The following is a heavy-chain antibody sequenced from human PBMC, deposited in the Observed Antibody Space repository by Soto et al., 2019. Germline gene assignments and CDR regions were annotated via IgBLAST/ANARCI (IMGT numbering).Heavy chain of an antibody. CDR1: GYSFTNYW. J-gene: IGHJ6*02. CDR3: ARHSSYSSSREAYYYYYVMDV. Sequence: GESLKISCKASGYSFTNYWIGWVPQMPGKGLMGVGTIYPGVADTRYSPSFQGQVTISADKSISTAYLQWSSLMASDTAMYYCARHSSYSSSREAYYYYYVMDVWGQGTTVTVS. D-gene: IGHD6-13*01. CDR2: IYPGVADT. V-gene: IGHV5-51*01.